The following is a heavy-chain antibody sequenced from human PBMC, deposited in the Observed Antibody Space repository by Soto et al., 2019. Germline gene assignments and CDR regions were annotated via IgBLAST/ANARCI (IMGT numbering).Heavy chain of an antibody. CDR3: AREGPADGLDI. V-gene: IGHV3-48*03. J-gene: IGHJ3*02. Sequence: EGQLVESGGGLVQPGGSLRLSYAASGFTFSSFEMNWVRQAPGKGLECVSYISSSGSTKYYADSVKGRFTISRDNAKNSLFLQMNSLRAEDTAVYYCAREGPADGLDIWGQGTMVTVSS. CDR2: ISSSGSTK. CDR1: GFTFSSFE.